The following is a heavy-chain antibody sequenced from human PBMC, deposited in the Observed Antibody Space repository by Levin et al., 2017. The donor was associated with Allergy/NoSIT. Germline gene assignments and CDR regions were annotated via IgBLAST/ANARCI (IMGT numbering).Heavy chain of an antibody. CDR1: GGSISSSSYY. CDR3: ARDKKGRAMVRGSAAALNWFDP. D-gene: IGHD3-10*01. J-gene: IGHJ5*02. CDR2: IYYSGST. Sequence: SETLSLTCTVSGGSISSSSYYWGWIRQPPGKGLEWIGSIYYSGSTYYNPSLKSRVTISVDTSKNQFSLKLSSVTAADTAVYYCARDKKGRAMVRGSAAALNWFDPWGQGTLVTVSS. V-gene: IGHV4-39*07.